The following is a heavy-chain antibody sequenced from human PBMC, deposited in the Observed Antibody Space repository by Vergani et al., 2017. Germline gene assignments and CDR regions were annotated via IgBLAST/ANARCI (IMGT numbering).Heavy chain of an antibody. CDR3: ARGRVVVVVPAARGNTFDY. J-gene: IGHJ4*02. V-gene: IGHV4-34*01. CDR1: GGSFSGYY. Sequence: QVQLQQWGAGLLKPSETLSLTCAVYGGSFSGYYWSWIRQPPGKGLEWIGEINHSGSTNYNPSLKSRVTISVDTSKNQFSLKLSSVTAADTAVYYCARGRVVVVVPAARGNTFDYWGQGTLVTGSS. D-gene: IGHD2-2*01. CDR2: INHSGST.